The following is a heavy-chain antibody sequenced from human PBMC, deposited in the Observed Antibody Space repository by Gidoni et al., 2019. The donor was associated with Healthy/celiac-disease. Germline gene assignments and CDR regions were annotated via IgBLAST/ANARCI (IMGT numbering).Heavy chain of an antibody. V-gene: IGHV3-33*01. J-gene: IGHJ4*02. D-gene: IGHD6-19*01. CDR2: IWYDGSNK. Sequence: QVQLVESGGGVVQPGRSLRLSCAASGFTFSSYGMHWVRQAPGKGLEWVAVIWYDGSNKYYADSVKGRFTISRDNSKNTLYLQMNSLRAEDTAVYYCARETVVYSSGWPGYWGQGTLVTVSS. CDR1: GFTFSSYG. CDR3: ARETVVYSSGWPGY.